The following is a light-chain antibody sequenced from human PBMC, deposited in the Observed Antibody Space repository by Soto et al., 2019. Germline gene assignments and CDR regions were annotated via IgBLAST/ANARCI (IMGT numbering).Light chain of an antibody. J-gene: IGKJ2*01. CDR3: QQRSNWPRGT. CDR2: DAS. Sequence: EIVLTQSPATLSLPPGERATLSCRASQSVGSYLGWYQHKPGQAPRLLIYDASNRAPGIPARFSGSGSGTDFTLTISSLEPEDFAVYYCQQRSNWPRGTFGQGTKLEIK. CDR1: QSVGSY. V-gene: IGKV3-11*01.